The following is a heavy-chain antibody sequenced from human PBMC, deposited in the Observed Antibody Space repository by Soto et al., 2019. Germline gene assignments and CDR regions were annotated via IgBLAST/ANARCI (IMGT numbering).Heavy chain of an antibody. D-gene: IGHD3-10*01. J-gene: IGHJ5*02. V-gene: IGHV3-23*01. CDR2: ISGSGGST. Sequence: GSLRLSCTASGFTFRTYAMTWFRQAPGRGLEWVSAISGSGGSTYYADSVKGRFTISRDNSKNTLYLQMNSLRAEDTAVYHCAKGGGPSMVRGVIITTWFDPWGQGTLVTVSS. CDR3: AKGGGPSMVRGVIITTWFDP. CDR1: GFTFRTYA.